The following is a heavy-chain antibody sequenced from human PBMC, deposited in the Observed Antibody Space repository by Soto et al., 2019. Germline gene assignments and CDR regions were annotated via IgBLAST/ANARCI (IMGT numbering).Heavy chain of an antibody. D-gene: IGHD1-26*01. V-gene: IGHV1-69*02. CDR3: ASPIVGATK. CDR1: GDTFNSYT. J-gene: IGHJ1*01. Sequence: HVQLVQSGAEVKKPGSSVKVSCKASGDTFNSYTMSWVRQAPGQGLEWMGRIIPIFGIANYAQEFQGRVTITADKSTNTSSMELSSLTYEDTAVYYCASPIVGATKWGQGTLVTVSS. CDR2: IIPIFGIA.